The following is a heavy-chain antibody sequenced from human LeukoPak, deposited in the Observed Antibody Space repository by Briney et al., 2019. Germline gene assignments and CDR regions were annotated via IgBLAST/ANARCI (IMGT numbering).Heavy chain of an antibody. CDR3: AKDREEGYYYYMDV. J-gene: IGHJ6*03. D-gene: IGHD1-26*01. CDR2: ISWDGGSN. Sequence: PGGSLRLSCAASGFTFDDYAMHWVRQAPGKGLEWVSLISWDGGSNYYADSVKGRFTISRDNSKNSLYLQMNSLRAEDTALYYCAKDREEGYYYYMDVWGKGTTVTVSS. V-gene: IGHV3-43D*03. CDR1: GFTFDDYA.